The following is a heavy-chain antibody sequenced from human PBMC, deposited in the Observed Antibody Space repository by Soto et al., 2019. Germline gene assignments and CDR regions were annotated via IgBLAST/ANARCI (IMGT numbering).Heavy chain of an antibody. CDR1: GFSLTETGMG. V-gene: IGHV2-5*02. J-gene: IGHJ4*02. CDR2: ISWDDDK. CDR3: AHRRSGYSDS. Sequence: QITLKESGPTLVKPTQTLTLTCTFSGFSLTETGMGVGWIRQPPGKALEWLALISWDDDKRYSPSLKRGLTITKAAYKTQVVLTKTNVDAVDTATYYCAHRRSGYSDSWGQGTLVTVSS.